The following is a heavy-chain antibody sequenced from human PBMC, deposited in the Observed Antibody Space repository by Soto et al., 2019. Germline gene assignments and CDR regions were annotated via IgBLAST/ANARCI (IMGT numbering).Heavy chain of an antibody. CDR3: ARVVTPTWFDP. V-gene: IGHV4-31*03. CDR1: GGSISSGGYY. D-gene: IGHD2-15*01. Sequence: PSETLSLTCTVSGGSISSGGYYLRWIRQHPGKGLEWIGYIYYSGSTYYNPSLKSRVTISVDTSKNQFSLKLSSVTAADTAVYYCARVVTPTWFDPWGQGTLVTVSS. J-gene: IGHJ5*02. CDR2: IYYSGST.